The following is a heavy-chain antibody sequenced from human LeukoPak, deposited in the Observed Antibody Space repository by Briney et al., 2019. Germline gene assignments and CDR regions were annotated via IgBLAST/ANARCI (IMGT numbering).Heavy chain of an antibody. CDR2: IKQHGSEK. Sequence: TGGSLRLSCAASGFSFSSFWMTWVRQAPGEGLEWVATIKQHGSEKHYVDSVKGRFTISKDDDNNSLYLQMNSLRAEDTAVYYCTRGGSSFYAGWSDPWGQGSLVTVSS. J-gene: IGHJ5*02. CDR1: GFSFSSFW. D-gene: IGHD6-13*01. V-gene: IGHV3-7*01. CDR3: TRGGSSFYAGWSDP.